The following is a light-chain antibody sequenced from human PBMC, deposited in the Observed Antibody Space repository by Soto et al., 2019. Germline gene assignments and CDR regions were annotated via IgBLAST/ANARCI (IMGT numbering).Light chain of an antibody. V-gene: IGKV2-28*01. CDR2: LGS. CDR3: RQGLQTPLT. J-gene: IGKJ4*01. Sequence: DIVMIQSPLSLPVTPGEPASISCRSSQSLLHSNGHNYVDWYVQKPGESPQLLIYLGSNRASGVPDRFSASGSGTDFTPKISSVDAEDVGVYYCRQGLQTPLTFGGATKVNIK. CDR1: QSLLHSNGHNY.